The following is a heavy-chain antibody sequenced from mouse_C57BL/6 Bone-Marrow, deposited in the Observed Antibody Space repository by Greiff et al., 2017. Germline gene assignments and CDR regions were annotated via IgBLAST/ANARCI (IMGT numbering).Heavy chain of an antibody. J-gene: IGHJ2*01. CDR3: AGGRGGYCDY. CDR1: GYTFTSSW. V-gene: IGHV1-69*01. Sequence: QVQLQQPGAELVMPGASVKLSCKASGYTFTSSWMHWVKQRPGQGLEWIGEIDPSDSYTNYNQKFKGKSTLTVDKASSTAYMQLSSLPSEDSAVYYGAGGRGGYCDYWGQGTTLTVSS. CDR2: IDPSDSYT.